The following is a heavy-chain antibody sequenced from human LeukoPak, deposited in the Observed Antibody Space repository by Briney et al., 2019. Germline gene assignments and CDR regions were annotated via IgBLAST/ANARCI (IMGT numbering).Heavy chain of an antibody. D-gene: IGHD2-15*01. CDR3: ARDRDNSARSYNWFVP. CDR2: ISTSSSYT. CDR1: GFTFSDLS. J-gene: IGHJ5*02. Sequence: GGSLSFYSSASGFTFSDLSMSRIRQAPGKGLEWVSYISTSSSYTNYADSVKGRFTISRDNAKNSLYLQMNSLRAEDTAVYYCARDRDNSARSYNWFVPWGQGTLVTVSS. V-gene: IGHV3-11*05.